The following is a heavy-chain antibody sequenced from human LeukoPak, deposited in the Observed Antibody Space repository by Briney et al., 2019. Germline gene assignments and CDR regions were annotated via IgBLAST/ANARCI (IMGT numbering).Heavy chain of an antibody. J-gene: IGHJ4*02. CDR3: ARSTRYNWNDDY. CDR2: INPTSDGT. V-gene: IGHV1-2*02. Sequence: ASVKVSCKASGYTFTGYYMHWVRHAPGQGLEWMGWINPTSDGTNYAQKLQGRVTMTRDTSISTAYMELSRLRSDDTAVYYCARSTRYNWNDDYWGEGTLVTVSS. D-gene: IGHD1-1*01. CDR1: GYTFTGYY.